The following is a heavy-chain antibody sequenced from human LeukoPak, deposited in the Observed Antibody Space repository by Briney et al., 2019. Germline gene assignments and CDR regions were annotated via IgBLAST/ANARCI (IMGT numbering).Heavy chain of an antibody. CDR2: IKQDGSAK. Sequence: GGSLRLSCAASGLTLSRNWMNWVRQAPGKGLEWVANIKQDGSAKYYANSVKGRFTISRDDAKNSLYLEMNSLRAEDTAVYYCAGGGGWVFDFWGQGTLVTVSS. J-gene: IGHJ4*02. CDR3: AGGGGWVFDF. CDR1: GLTLSRNW. V-gene: IGHV3-7*04. D-gene: IGHD6-19*01.